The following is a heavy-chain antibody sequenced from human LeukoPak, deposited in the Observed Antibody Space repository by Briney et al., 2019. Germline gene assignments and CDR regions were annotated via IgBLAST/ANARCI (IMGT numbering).Heavy chain of an antibody. CDR1: GYTFTSYG. CDR2: ISADNGNT. Sequence: ASVNVSCTASGYTFTSYGISWMRQAPGQGLEWMGWISADNGNTNYAQKLQGRVTMTTDTSTSTAYMELRSLRSDDTAVCYCARMGIVGATDFDYWGQGTLVTVSS. CDR3: ARMGIVGATDFDY. D-gene: IGHD1-26*01. J-gene: IGHJ4*02. V-gene: IGHV1-18*01.